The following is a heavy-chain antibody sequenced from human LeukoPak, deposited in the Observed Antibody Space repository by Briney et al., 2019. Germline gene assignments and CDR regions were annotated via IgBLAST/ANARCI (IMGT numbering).Heavy chain of an antibody. CDR1: GFTFNGYG. D-gene: IGHD2-21*02. CDR2: ISYDGSNK. Sequence: GGSLRLSCAASGFTFNGYGMHWVRQAPGKGLQWVALISYDGSNKYYGDSVKGRFTISRDNSMNTLFLQMNSLRAEDTAVYYCAKDVTVPYFDYWGHGTLVTVSS. J-gene: IGHJ4*01. V-gene: IGHV3-30*18. CDR3: AKDVTVPYFDY.